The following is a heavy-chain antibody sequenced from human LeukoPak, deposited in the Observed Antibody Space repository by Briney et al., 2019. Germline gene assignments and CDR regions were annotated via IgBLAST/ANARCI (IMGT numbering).Heavy chain of an antibody. D-gene: IGHD1-26*01. CDR1: GFTFSSYS. CDR3: ARGSYAGY. Sequence: GGSLRLSCAASGFTFSSYSMNWVRQAPGKGLEWVSYISSSSSTIYYADSVKGRFTISRDNAKNSLYLQMNSLRAEDTAVYYCARGSYAGYWGQGTLVTVSP. CDR2: ISSSSSTI. J-gene: IGHJ4*02. V-gene: IGHV3-48*01.